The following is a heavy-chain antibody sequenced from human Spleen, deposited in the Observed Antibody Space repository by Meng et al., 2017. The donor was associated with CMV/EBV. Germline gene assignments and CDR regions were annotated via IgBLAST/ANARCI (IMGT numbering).Heavy chain of an antibody. CDR3: AKVGPCGGDCRWFYYAMDV. CDR1: GFTFSGYE. J-gene: IGHJ6*02. CDR2: ISSSGNIK. D-gene: IGHD2-21*01. Sequence: GESLKISCAASGFTFSGYEMNWVRQAPGKGLEWVSYISSSGNIKYYADSVKGRFTISRDNAKNSLYLQMNSLRAEDTAIYYCAKVGPCGGDCRWFYYAMDVWGQGTTVTVSS. V-gene: IGHV3-48*03.